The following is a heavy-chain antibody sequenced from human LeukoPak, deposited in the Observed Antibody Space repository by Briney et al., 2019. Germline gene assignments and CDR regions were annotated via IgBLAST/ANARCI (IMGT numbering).Heavy chain of an antibody. CDR1: GFTFSYYW. V-gene: IGHV3-7*04. J-gene: IGHJ4*02. Sequence: GGSLRLSCAGSGFTFSYYWMNWVRQIPGKGLEWVANIKQDGTEKNYVGSVKGRFTISRDNAKKSLYLQLNSLRGDDTAIYYCAGGNGRLIDLWGQGTLVTVSS. CDR2: IKQDGTEK. CDR3: AGGNGRLIDL. D-gene: IGHD2-8*01.